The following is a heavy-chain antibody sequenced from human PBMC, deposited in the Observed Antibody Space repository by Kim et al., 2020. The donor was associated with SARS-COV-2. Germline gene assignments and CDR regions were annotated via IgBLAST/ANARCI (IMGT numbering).Heavy chain of an antibody. CDR2: ISHDGRNN. CDR1: GFTLSTYA. CDR3: ARDPWSRLRGLIYSYYGMDV. J-gene: IGHJ6*02. V-gene: IGHV3-30*04. Sequence: GGSLRLSCAASGFTLSTYAMHWVRQTPGKGLEWVAVISHDGRNNHYADSVKGRFTISRDNSKNTLYLQMNSLRPEDTAVYHCARDPWSRLRGLIYSYYGMDVWGQGTTVTVSS. D-gene: IGHD3-10*01.